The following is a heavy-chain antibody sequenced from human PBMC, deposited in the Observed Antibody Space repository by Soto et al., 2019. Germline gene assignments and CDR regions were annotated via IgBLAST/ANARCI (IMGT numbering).Heavy chain of an antibody. Sequence: EVQLLESGGGSVQPGGSLRLSCAASGFTFSTYVMNWVRQAPGKGLEYVSAITASGDNTFYAHSVKGRFAISRDNYKNTLYLQMSSLAAEDTAAYYCGRDTGMGTCYDTGRRHGGDYWGKGTLVTVSS. J-gene: IGHJ4*02. CDR1: GFTFSTYV. CDR2: ITASGDNT. CDR3: GRDTGMGTCYDTGRRHGGDY. V-gene: IGHV3-23*01. D-gene: IGHD2-2*01.